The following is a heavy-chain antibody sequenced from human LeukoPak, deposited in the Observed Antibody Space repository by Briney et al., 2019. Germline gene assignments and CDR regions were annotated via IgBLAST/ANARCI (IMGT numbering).Heavy chain of an antibody. Sequence: SAALSLPFTVSGGSISSYYWSWVRQPPGKGLGGIGYIYYSGSTNYNPSLKSRVTISVDTSKNQFSLKLSSVTAADTAVYYCASSGFAMAHNWFDPWGQGTLVTVSS. J-gene: IGHJ5*02. D-gene: IGHD5-18*01. CDR3: ASSGFAMAHNWFDP. CDR1: GGSISSYY. V-gene: IGHV4-59*01. CDR2: IYYSGST.